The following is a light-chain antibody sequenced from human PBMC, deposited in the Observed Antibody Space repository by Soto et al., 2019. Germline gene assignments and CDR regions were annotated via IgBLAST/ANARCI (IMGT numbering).Light chain of an antibody. CDR1: QNVSYSSTNKNF. CDR2: WAS. CDR3: QQYYSTPRT. V-gene: IGKV4-1*01. J-gene: IGKJ1*01. Sequence: DIVMTQSPDSLAASLGERATINCKSSQNVSYSSTNKNFLAWYQQKPGQPPKLFIYWASTRDSGVPDRFSGSGTGTDFTLTIGSLQAEDVAVYYCQQYYSTPRTFGQGTKVETK.